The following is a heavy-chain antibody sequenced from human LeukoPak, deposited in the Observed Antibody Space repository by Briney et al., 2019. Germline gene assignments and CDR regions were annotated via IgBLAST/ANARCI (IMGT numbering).Heavy chain of an antibody. CDR3: ARGYSYGFPLDF. D-gene: IGHD5-18*01. Sequence: SVALSLTCAVSGGSISSNNWWSWVRQPPGKGLEWIGEVYHSGTTNYNPSLKSRVTISVDKSKNLFSLKLSSVTAADTAVYYCARGYSYGFPLDFWGQGTLVTVSS. CDR2: VYHSGTT. J-gene: IGHJ4*02. V-gene: IGHV4-4*02. CDR1: GGSISSNNW.